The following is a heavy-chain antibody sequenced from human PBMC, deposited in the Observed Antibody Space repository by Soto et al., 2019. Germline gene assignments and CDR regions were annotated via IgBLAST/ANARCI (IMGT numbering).Heavy chain of an antibody. D-gene: IGHD3-10*01. J-gene: IGHJ5*02. CDR2: IVPIFGTA. Sequence: SVKVSCKASGGTFSSYAISWVRQAPGQGLEWMGGIVPIFGTANYAQKFQGRVTITADESTSTAYMELSSLRSEDTAVYYCARGFGSYYNPLTAWGQGTLVTVSS. CDR1: GGTFSSYA. CDR3: ARGFGSYYNPLTA. V-gene: IGHV1-69*13.